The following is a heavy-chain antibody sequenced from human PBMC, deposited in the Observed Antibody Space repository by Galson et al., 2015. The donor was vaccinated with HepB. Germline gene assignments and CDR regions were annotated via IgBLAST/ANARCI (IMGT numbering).Heavy chain of an antibody. J-gene: IGHJ4*02. CDR1: GLTFSDYY. Sequence: SLRLSCAASGLTFSDYYMSWIRQAPGKGLEWLSYISSSTIYTNYADSVKGRFTISRDNVKNSMYLQMNSLRAEDTAVYYCAINPSTLLTPDDYWGQGTLVTVSS. V-gene: IGHV3-11*06. CDR3: AINPSTLLTPDDY. CDR2: ISSSTIYT. D-gene: IGHD3-10*01.